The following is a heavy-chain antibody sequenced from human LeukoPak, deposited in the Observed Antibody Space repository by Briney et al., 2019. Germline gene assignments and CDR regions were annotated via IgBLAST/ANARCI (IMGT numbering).Heavy chain of an antibody. CDR2: IIPIFGTA. V-gene: IGHV1-69*05. CDR3: ATNPYYYDSSGYYSNPYYFDY. D-gene: IGHD3-22*01. J-gene: IGHJ4*02. CDR1: GGTFSSYA. Sequence: ASVKVSCKASGGTFSSYAISWVRQAPGQGLEWMGRIIPIFGTANYAQKFQGRVTITTDESTSTAYMELSSLRSEDTAVYYCATNPYYYDSSGYYSNPYYFDYWGQGTLVTVSS.